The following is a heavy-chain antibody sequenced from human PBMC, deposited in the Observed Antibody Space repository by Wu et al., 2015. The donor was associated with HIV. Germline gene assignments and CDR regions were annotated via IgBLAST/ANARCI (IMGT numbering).Heavy chain of an antibody. J-gene: IGHJ4*02. CDR1: GYTFTTYD. V-gene: IGHV1-8*01. Sequence: QVQLVQSGAEVKMPGASVRVSCKASGYTFTTYDIHWVREATGQGLEWMGWMNPHSGNTDYAQKFKGRVTMTRDTSIKTAYLELNSLTFEDTAVYYCVRRPLPGTFWGQGTQVTVSS. CDR2: MNPHSGNT. CDR3: VRRPLPGTF. D-gene: IGHD2/OR15-2a*01.